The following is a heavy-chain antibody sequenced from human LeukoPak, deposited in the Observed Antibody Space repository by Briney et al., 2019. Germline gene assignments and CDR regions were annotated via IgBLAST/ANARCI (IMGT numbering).Heavy chain of an antibody. CDR3: ARGYIVGATYYYYYYGMDV. Sequence: SETLSLTCTGSGGSISSYYWRWIRQPPGKGLEGIGYIYYSGNTNYNPSLKSPVTISVDTSKNQFSLKLSSVTAADTAVYYCARGYIVGATYYYYYYGMDVWGQGTTVTVSS. CDR2: IYYSGNT. V-gene: IGHV4-59*12. J-gene: IGHJ6*02. D-gene: IGHD1-26*01. CDR1: GGSISSYY.